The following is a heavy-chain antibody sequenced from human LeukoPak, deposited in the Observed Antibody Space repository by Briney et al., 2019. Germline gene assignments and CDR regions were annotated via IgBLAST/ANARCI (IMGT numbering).Heavy chain of an antibody. CDR2: MNPNSGNT. V-gene: IGHV1-8*01. D-gene: IGHD3-22*01. Sequence: VGSRTVSFTASGYTFTKYYIHWGGQGPGQGGGWVGRMNPNSGNTGYAQKFQGRVTMTRNTSISTAYMELSSLRSEDTAVYYCAKTYYYDSSGYSRDAFDIWGQGTMVTVSS. J-gene: IGHJ3*02. CDR3: AKTYYYDSSGYSRDAFDI. CDR1: GYTFTKYY.